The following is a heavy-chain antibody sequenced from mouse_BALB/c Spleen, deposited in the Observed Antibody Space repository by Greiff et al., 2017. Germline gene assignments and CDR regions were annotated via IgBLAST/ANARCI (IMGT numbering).Heavy chain of an antibody. CDR1: GFNIKDYY. D-gene: IGHD2-1*01. J-gene: IGHJ2*01. CDR2: IDPENGDT. V-gene: IGHV14-4*02. CDR3: NAWGGNYFPFDY. Sequence: VQLKESGAELVRSGASVKLSCTASGFNIKDYYMHWVKQRPEQGLEWIGWIDPENGDTEYAPKFQGKATMTADTSSNTAYLQLISLTSEDTAVYYCNAWGGNYFPFDYWGQGTTLTVSS.